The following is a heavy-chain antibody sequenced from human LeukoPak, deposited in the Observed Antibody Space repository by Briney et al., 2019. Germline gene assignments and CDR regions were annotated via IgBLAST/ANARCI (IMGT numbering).Heavy chain of an antibody. CDR3: AGVGGNYPFDY. V-gene: IGHV3-48*01. J-gene: IGHJ4*02. D-gene: IGHD1-7*01. CDR2: ISSSSSTT. Sequence: GGSLRLSCAASGFTFSSYTMNWVRQAPGRGLEWTSYISSSSSTTYYADSVRGRFTISRDNAKNSLYLQMNSLRAEDTAVYYCAGVGGNYPFDYWGQGALVTVSS. CDR1: GFTFSSYT.